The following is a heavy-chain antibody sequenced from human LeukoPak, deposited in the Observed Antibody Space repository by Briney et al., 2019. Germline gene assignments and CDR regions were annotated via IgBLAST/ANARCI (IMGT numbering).Heavy chain of an antibody. J-gene: IGHJ6*03. V-gene: IGHV3-64*01. CDR3: ARDRRYYYYYYMDV. CDR2: ISSNGGST. CDR1: GFTFSSYA. Sequence: GGSLRLSCAASGFTFSSYAMHWVRQAPGKGVEYVSAISSNGGSTYYANSVKGRFTISRDNSKNTLYLQMGSLRAEDMAVYYCARDRRYYYYYYMDVWGKGTTLTVSS.